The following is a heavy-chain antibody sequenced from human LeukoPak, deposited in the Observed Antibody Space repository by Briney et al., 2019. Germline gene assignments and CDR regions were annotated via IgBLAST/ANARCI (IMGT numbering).Heavy chain of an antibody. CDR3: ATGSLQFRYFDWLSSIFGP. CDR2: ISGSGEAT. V-gene: IGHV3-23*01. J-gene: IGHJ5*02. Sequence: GESLRLSCAAPAFTFSTYAMSWVRQAPGKGLDWVSSISGSGEATYYADSGKGRFTISRDNSKNTLELQMTSLRAEDAAVYYCATGSLQFRYFDWLSSIFGPWGQGTLVSVSS. CDR1: AFTFSTYA. D-gene: IGHD3-9*01.